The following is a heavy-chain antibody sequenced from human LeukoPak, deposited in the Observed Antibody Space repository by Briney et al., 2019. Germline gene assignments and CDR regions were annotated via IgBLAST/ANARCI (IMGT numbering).Heavy chain of an antibody. V-gene: IGHV4-39*07. J-gene: IGHJ4*02. CDR2: IYYSGST. Sequence: SETLSLTCTVSGGSISSSSYYWGWIRQPPGKGLEWIGSIYYSGSTYYNPSLKSRVTISVDTSKNQFSLKLSSVTAADTAVYYCARDGPDYGDYINFDYWGQGTLVTVSS. CDR3: ARDGPDYGDYINFDY. D-gene: IGHD4-17*01. CDR1: GGSISSSSYY.